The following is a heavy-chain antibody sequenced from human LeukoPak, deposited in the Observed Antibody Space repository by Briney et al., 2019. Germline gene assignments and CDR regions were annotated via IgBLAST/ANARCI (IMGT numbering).Heavy chain of an antibody. V-gene: IGHV3-48*03. CDR1: GFSLSSYE. CDR3: ARCSNSYDTGGYYRCPLDY. Sequence: PGGSLRLSCAASGFSLSSYEMTWVRQAPGKGLEWVSSISSSARTMYYADSVKGRFTISRDNAKNSLYLQMNSLRAEDTAVYYCARCSNSYDTGGYYRCPLDYWGQGTLVTVSS. D-gene: IGHD3-22*01. CDR2: ISSSARTM. J-gene: IGHJ4*02.